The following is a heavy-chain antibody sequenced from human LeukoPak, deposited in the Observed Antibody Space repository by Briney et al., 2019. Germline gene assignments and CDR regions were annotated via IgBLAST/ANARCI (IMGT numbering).Heavy chain of an antibody. V-gene: IGHV1-8*03. Sequence: ASVKVSCKASGYTFTSYDINWVRQATGQGLEWMGWMNPNSGNTGYAQKFQGRVTITRNTSMSTAYMELSSLRSEDTAVYYCARGPDWPNIVVVPENYYMDVWGKGTTVTVSS. CDR2: MNPNSGNT. CDR3: ARGPDWPNIVVVPENYYMDV. D-gene: IGHD2-2*01. CDR1: GYTFTSYD. J-gene: IGHJ6*03.